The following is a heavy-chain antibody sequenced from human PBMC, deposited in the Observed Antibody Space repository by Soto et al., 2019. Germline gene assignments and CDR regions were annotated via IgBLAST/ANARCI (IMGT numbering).Heavy chain of an antibody. CDR1: GFTFSNYG. V-gene: IGHV3-33*01. Sequence: GGSLRLSCAASGFTFSNYGMHWVRQAPGKGLEWVAIIWYDGSNKYFADSVKGRFTISRDNSKNTLFLQMNSLRAEDAALYYCARGYHYYDSSGYDKWDAFDIWGQGTMVTVSS. CDR3: ARGYHYYDSSGYDKWDAFDI. J-gene: IGHJ3*02. CDR2: IWYDGSNK. D-gene: IGHD3-22*01.